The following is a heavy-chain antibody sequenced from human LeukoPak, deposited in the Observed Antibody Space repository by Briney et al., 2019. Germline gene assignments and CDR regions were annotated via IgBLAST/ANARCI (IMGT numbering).Heavy chain of an antibody. CDR3: AKDLSPAADGTYFDF. CDR1: SGSISSGGYY. Sequence: SETLSLTCTVSSGSISSGGYYWSWIRQHPGKGLEWIGYIYYSGSTYYNPSLKSRVTISVDTSKNQFSLKLSSVTAADTALYYCAKDLSPAADGTYFDFWGQGTLVTVSS. J-gene: IGHJ4*02. CDR2: IYYSGST. D-gene: IGHD6-13*01. V-gene: IGHV4-31*03.